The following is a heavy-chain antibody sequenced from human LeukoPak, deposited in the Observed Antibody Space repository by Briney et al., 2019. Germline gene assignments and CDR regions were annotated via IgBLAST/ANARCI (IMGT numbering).Heavy chain of an antibody. D-gene: IGHD3-10*01. J-gene: IGHJ4*02. Sequence: SETLSLTCSVSGYSISSGYYWGWIRQPPGKGLEWIGSIYQSGSTYYNPSLKSRVTISVDTSKNQFSLKLSAVTAADTAVYYCARLASGRLDYWGQGTLVTVSS. CDR3: ARLASGRLDY. V-gene: IGHV4-38-2*02. CDR2: IYQSGST. CDR1: GYSISSGYY.